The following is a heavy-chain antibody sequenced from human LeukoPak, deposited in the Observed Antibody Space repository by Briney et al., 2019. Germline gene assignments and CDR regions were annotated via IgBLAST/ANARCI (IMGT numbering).Heavy chain of an antibody. J-gene: IGHJ4*02. V-gene: IGHV4-59*01. D-gene: IGHD6-13*01. CDR3: ARRLSSWYAFDY. CDR2: INYSGST. CDR1: GGSISNYY. Sequence: SETLSLTCTVSGGSISNYYWSWIRQPPGKGLEWIGYINYSGSTNYNPSLKSRVTISVDTSKNQFSLRLSSVTAADTAVYYCARRLSSWYAFDYWGLGTLVTVSS.